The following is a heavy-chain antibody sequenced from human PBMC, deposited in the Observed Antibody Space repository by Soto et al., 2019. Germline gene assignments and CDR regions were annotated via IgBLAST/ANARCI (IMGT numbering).Heavy chain of an antibody. J-gene: IGHJ4*02. Sequence: SQTLSLTCAISGDSVSSNSAAWNWIRQSPSRGLEWLGRTYYRSKWYSYYAASVRGRITINADTSKNQFSLHLNSVTPQVTAVYYCARGPSPLAYWGRGTVVTVSS. CDR3: ARGPSPLAY. D-gene: IGHD6-6*01. CDR2: TYYRSKWYS. V-gene: IGHV6-1*01. CDR1: GDSVSSNSAA.